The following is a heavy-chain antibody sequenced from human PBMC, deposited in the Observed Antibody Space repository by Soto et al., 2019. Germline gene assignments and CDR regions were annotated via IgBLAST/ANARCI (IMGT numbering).Heavy chain of an antibody. Sequence: QPGGSLRLSCAASGFTFSSYAMSWVRQAPGKGLEWVSAISGSGGSTYYADSVKGRFTISRDNSKNTLYLQMNSLRAEDTAVYYCAKDIYDSSGYYPHYYYYYGMDVWGQGTPVTVYS. CDR2: ISGSGGST. CDR1: GFTFSSYA. J-gene: IGHJ6*02. V-gene: IGHV3-23*01. CDR3: AKDIYDSSGYYPHYYYYYGMDV. D-gene: IGHD3-22*01.